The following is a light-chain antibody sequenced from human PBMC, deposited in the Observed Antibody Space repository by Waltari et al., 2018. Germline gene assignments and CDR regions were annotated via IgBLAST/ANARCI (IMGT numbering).Light chain of an antibody. Sequence: SSELTQDPAVSVALGQTVRITCQGDSLRSYYASWYQQKPGQAPVLVIYGKNNRPSGIPDRFSGSSSGNTAAVTIPGAQAEDEADYYCNSRDSSGNHLEVFGGGTKLTVL. CDR2: GKN. CDR1: SLRSYY. V-gene: IGLV3-19*01. CDR3: NSRDSSGNHLEV. J-gene: IGLJ2*01.